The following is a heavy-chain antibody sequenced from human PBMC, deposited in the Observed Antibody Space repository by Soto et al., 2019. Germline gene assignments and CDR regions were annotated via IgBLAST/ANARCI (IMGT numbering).Heavy chain of an antibody. V-gene: IGHV1-69*08. Sequence: QAQLVQSGAEVKRPGSSVKVSCKASGDTFSSYSISWLRQAPGQGIEWMGRIIPMVGTPNYAQKFQGRVTFSADKSTSTAYMVLNSLISDDTAVYYCATDGGSTSSSAYNYFMDVWGKGTPVTVSS. CDR2: IIPMVGTP. J-gene: IGHJ6*03. CDR1: GDTFSSYS. CDR3: ATDGGSTSSSAYNYFMDV. D-gene: IGHD3-16*01.